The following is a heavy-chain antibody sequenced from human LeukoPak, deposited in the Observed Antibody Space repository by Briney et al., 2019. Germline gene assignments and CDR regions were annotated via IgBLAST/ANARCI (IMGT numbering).Heavy chain of an antibody. J-gene: IGHJ3*02. CDR1: GYTLTELS. CDR2: FDPEDGET. Sequence: ASVKVSCKVSGYTLTELSMHWMRQAPGKGLEWMGGFDPEDGETIYAQKFQGRVTMTEDTSTDTAYMELSSLRSEDTAVYYCATRSGSYSSRAFDIWGQGTMVTVSS. V-gene: IGHV1-24*01. D-gene: IGHD3-10*01. CDR3: ATRSGSYSSRAFDI.